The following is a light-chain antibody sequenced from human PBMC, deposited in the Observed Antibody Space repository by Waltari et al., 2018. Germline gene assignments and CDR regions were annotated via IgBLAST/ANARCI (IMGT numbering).Light chain of an antibody. Sequence: AIQVTQSPSSLSASVGDRVTITCRASQGLNNDLGWYQHKPGKAPRLLIYSTSTLQSGVPSRFSGNGSVTFYTLTINNLQPEDVATYYCLQNYNYPRTFGQGT. CDR3: LQNYNYPRT. J-gene: IGKJ1*01. CDR2: STS. V-gene: IGKV1-6*01. CDR1: QGLNND.